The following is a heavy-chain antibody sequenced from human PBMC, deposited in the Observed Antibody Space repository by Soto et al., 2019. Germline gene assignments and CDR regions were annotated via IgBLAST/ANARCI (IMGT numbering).Heavy chain of an antibody. CDR3: ARGFWGRYGDYAPDY. CDR1: GYTFTSYD. D-gene: IGHD4-17*01. J-gene: IGHJ4*02. CDR2: MNPNSGNT. V-gene: IGHV1-8*01. Sequence: ASVKVSCKASGYTFTSYDINWVRQAPGQGLEWMGRMNPNSGNTGYAQKFQGRVSMTRNASINTAYMELTSLRSEDTAVYYCARGFWGRYGDYAPDYWGLGTLVTVSS.